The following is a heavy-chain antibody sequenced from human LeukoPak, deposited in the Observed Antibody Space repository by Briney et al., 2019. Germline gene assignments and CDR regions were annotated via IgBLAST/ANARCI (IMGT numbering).Heavy chain of an antibody. D-gene: IGHD3-9*01. Sequence: GSLRLSCVAAEFTFSSYGMSWVRQAPGKGLEWVANIKQDGSEKYYVDSVKGRFTISRDNAKNSLYLQMNSLRAEDTAVYYCARLDGVIIRSYFLGYFDYWGQGTLVTVSS. CDR2: IKQDGSEK. CDR3: ARLDGVIIRSYFLGYFDY. J-gene: IGHJ4*02. V-gene: IGHV3-7*03. CDR1: EFTFSSYG.